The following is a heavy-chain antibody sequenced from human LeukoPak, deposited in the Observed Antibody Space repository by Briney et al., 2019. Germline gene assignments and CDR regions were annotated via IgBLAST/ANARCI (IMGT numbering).Heavy chain of an antibody. CDR2: ISYSGST. CDR3: ASHQGGSTNDN. D-gene: IGHD5-12*01. J-gene: IGHJ4*02. Sequence: SETLSLTCTVSGGSIRGFYWSWIRQPPGKGLEWIGYISYSGSTNYNASLESRVTMSVDTSKNQFSLNLNSVTAADTAVYYCASHQGGSTNDNWGQGTLVTVSS. CDR1: GGSIRGFY. V-gene: IGHV4-59*08.